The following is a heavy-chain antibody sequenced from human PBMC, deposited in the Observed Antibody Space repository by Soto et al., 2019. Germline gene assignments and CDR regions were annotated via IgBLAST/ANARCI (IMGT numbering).Heavy chain of an antibody. CDR2: ISNRSYPR. D-gene: IGHD6-6*01. V-gene: IGHV3-48*02. CDR1: GFSFSTYS. CDR3: ARGGSSSDNGMDV. J-gene: IGHJ6*02. Sequence: EVQLVESGGGLVQPGGSLRLSCAASGFSFSTYSMNWVRQAPGTGLEWVSYISNRSYPRYYIDSVKGPFTISRDNTKSSLYLQMNSLRDEDTAVYYCARGGSSSDNGMDVWGQGTTVTVSS.